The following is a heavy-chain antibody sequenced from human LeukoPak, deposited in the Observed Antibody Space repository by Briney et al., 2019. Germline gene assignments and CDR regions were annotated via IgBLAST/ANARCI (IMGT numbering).Heavy chain of an antibody. Sequence: GGSLRLSCEASGFTFSSYWMSWVRQAPGKGLVWVSRINTGGSTTDYADSVKGRFTISRDNAKNTLYLQMNSLRAEDTAVYYCSRDLRGRDDYWGQGILVIVSS. D-gene: IGHD5-24*01. V-gene: IGHV3-74*01. CDR3: SRDLRGRDDY. J-gene: IGHJ4*02. CDR2: INTGGSTT. CDR1: GFTFSSYW.